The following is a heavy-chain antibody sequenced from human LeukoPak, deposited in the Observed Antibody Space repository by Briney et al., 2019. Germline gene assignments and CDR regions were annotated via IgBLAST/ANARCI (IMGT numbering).Heavy chain of an antibody. Sequence: GGSLRLSCAASGFTFSSYWMSWVRQAPGKGLKWVAFIRYDGSNKYYADSVKGRFTISRDNSKNTLYLQMNSLRAEDTAVYYCAKGGNSGSYPNYYYYYMDVWGKGTTITISS. CDR2: IRYDGSNK. CDR3: AKGGNSGSYPNYYYYYMDV. CDR1: GFTFSSYW. V-gene: IGHV3-30*02. J-gene: IGHJ6*03. D-gene: IGHD1-26*01.